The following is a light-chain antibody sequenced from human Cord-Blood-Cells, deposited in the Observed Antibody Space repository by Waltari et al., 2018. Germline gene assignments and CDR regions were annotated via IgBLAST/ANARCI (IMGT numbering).Light chain of an antibody. CDR3: QQYYSYPLT. J-gene: IGKJ4*01. CDR2: GAS. V-gene: IGKV1-8*01. CDR1: QGISSY. Sequence: AIRMTQSPSSFSASTGDRVTITCRASQGISSYLSWYQQKPGKAPKLLIYGASTLQSGVPSRFSGSGSGTDFTLTISCLQSEDFATYYCQQYYSYPLTFGGGTKVEIK.